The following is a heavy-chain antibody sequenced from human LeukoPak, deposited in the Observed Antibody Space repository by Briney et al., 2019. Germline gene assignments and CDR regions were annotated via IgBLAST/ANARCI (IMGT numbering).Heavy chain of an antibody. J-gene: IGHJ4*02. CDR1: GYIFTSYW. CDR3: ARARYSTSHPYFDS. V-gene: IGHV5-51*01. Sequence: GESLKTSWKGSGYIFTSYWIGWVRQMPGKGLGWMGIIYSGDSDTRYSPSFQGQVTISADKSISTAYLQWSSLKASDTAMYFCARARYSTSHPYFDSWGQGTLVTVSS. D-gene: IGHD6-6*01. CDR2: IYSGDSDT.